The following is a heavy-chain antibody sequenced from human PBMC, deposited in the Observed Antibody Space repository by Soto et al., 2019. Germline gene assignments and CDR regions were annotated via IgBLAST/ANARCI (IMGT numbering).Heavy chain of an antibody. D-gene: IGHD3-22*01. V-gene: IGHV1-69*13. Sequence: SVKVSFKASGGSFSSYAISWVRQAPGQGLEWMGGIIPIFGTANYAQKFQGRVTITADESTSTAYMELSSLRSEDTAVYYCASDSSGYRWGQGTLVTVSS. CDR1: GGSFSSYA. CDR2: IIPIFGTA. J-gene: IGHJ4*02. CDR3: ASDSSGYR.